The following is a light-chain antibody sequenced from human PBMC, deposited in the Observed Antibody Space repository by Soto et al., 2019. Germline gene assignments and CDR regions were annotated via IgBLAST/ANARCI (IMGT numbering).Light chain of an antibody. Sequence: EIVLTQSPDTLSLSPGERATLSCRAGQSISISYLAWYQQQPGQAPRLLIYSTSTRATGIPDRFSGSGSGTDFTLTISNLEPGDFAVYYCQQYGGSSWTFGQGTKVDIK. CDR3: QQYGGSSWT. CDR1: QSISISY. CDR2: STS. V-gene: IGKV3-20*01. J-gene: IGKJ1*01.